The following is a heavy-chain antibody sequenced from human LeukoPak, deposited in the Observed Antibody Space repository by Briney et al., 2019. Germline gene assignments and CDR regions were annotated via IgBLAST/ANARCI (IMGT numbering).Heavy chain of an antibody. Sequence: GGSLRPSCAASGFIFGDFAMDWVRQAPGKGLEWVSGIEGGGHSTHYADSVKGRFTISRDNSRNKLYLQMEGLRAEDTAIYYCAKDTYSSPYSFDNWGQGALVIVSS. CDR3: AKDTYSSPYSFDN. CDR1: GFIFGDFA. D-gene: IGHD2-15*01. CDR2: IEGGGHST. V-gene: IGHV3-23*01. J-gene: IGHJ4*02.